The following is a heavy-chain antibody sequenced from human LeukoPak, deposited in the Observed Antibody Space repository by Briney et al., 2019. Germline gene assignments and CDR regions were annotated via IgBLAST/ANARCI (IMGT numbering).Heavy chain of an antibody. Sequence: GGSLRLSCAASGFTFSSYWMHWVRQAPGKGLVWVSRVNSDGSTTNYADSVKGRFTISRDNAENTLYMRIDSLGPEDTAVYYCARGYYSSSRFDSWGQGTLVTVSS. D-gene: IGHD6-13*01. CDR3: ARGYYSSSRFDS. V-gene: IGHV3-74*01. J-gene: IGHJ4*02. CDR2: VNSDGSTT. CDR1: GFTFSSYW.